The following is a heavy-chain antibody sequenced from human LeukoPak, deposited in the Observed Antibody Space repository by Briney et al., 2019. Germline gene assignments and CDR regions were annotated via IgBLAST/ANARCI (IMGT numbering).Heavy chain of an antibody. CDR3: AKDDDWGRYKH. V-gene: IGHV3-23*01. D-gene: IGHD3-16*01. J-gene: IGHJ1*01. Sequence: GGSLRLSCAGSGFTLSGYAMSWVRQAPGKGLEWVSGISPSGGITYYTDSVKGRFTISRDNSKNTQSLQMNSLRAEDTAVYYCAKDDDWGRYKHWGQGTLVTVSS. CDR1: GFTLSGYA. CDR2: ISPSGGIT.